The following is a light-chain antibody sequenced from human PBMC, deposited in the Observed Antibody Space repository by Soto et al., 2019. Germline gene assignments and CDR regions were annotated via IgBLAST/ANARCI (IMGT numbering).Light chain of an antibody. Sequence: DIQMTKSPSTLSGSVRDRVTITCRASQTISSWLAWYQQKPGKAPKLLIYKASTLKSGVPSRFSGSGSGTEFTLTISSLQPDDFATYYCQHYNSYSEAFGQVTKVDIK. CDR3: QHYNSYSEA. V-gene: IGKV1-5*03. CDR2: KAS. CDR1: QTISSW. J-gene: IGKJ1*01.